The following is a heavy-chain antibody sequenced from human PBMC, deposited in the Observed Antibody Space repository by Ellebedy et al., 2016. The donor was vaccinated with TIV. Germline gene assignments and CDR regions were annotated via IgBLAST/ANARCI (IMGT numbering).Heavy chain of an antibody. CDR2: IWYDGRNE. V-gene: IGHV3-33*01. D-gene: IGHD2/OR15-2a*01. Sequence: PGGSLRLSCAASGSTFSNYGMYWVRQAPGKGLEWVAIIWYDGRNEYYADSVKGRFTISRDNSKNTLYLQMNSLRAEDSAVYYCARDDEYRFDYWGQGALVTVSS. CDR1: GSTFSNYG. CDR3: ARDDEYRFDY. J-gene: IGHJ4*02.